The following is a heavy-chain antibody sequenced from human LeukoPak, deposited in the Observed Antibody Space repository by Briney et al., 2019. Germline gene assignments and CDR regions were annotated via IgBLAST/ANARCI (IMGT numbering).Heavy chain of an antibody. Sequence: GGSLTLSCAISGFTSTTAWMTWVRQAPGKGLEWVADIRQDGSDKYYVDSVKGRFIISRDNAKKSVSLHMNNLRVEDTAVYYCARDHGSGSPFDYWGQGTLVTVSS. J-gene: IGHJ4*02. D-gene: IGHD3-10*01. CDR2: IRQDGSDK. CDR3: ARDHGSGSPFDY. V-gene: IGHV3-7*01. CDR1: GFTSTTAW.